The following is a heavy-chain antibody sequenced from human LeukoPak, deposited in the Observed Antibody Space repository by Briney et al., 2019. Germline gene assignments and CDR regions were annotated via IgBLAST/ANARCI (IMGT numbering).Heavy chain of an antibody. V-gene: IGHV1-46*04. CDR3: ARDIAVAGTNWFAP. J-gene: IGHJ5*02. CDR1: GYTFTRYY. CDR2: IKASGGST. Sequence: ASVRVSCKASGYTFTRYYMHWVRQAPGQGVEWMGLIKASGGSTNYAQTLQGRVTMTRHTSTSTVYMELSSLRSEDTAVYYCARDIAVAGTNWFAPWGQGTLVTVSS. D-gene: IGHD6-19*01.